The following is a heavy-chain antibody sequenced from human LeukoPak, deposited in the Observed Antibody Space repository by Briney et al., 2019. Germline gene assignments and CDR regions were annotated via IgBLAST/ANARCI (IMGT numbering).Heavy chain of an antibody. CDR2: IYTSGST. D-gene: IGHD3-10*01. CDR3: AREGLNMVRGVIPKEAWGWFDP. V-gene: IGHV4-61*02. Sequence: PSETLSLTCTVSGASISSGSYYWSWLRQPAGKGLEWIGRIYTSGSTNYNPSLKSRVTISVDTSKNQFSLKLTSVTAADTAVYYGAREGLNMVRGVIPKEAWGWFDPWGQGTLVTVSS. CDR1: GASISSGSYY. J-gene: IGHJ5*02.